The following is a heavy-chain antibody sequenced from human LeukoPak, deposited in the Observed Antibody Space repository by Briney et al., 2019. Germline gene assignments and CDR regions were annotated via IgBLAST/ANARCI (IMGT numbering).Heavy chain of an antibody. CDR3: ARDHGYYSAEYFQH. J-gene: IGHJ1*01. CDR1: GGTFSSYA. D-gene: IGHD5-24*01. Sequence: GASVKVSCKASGGTFSSYAFSWVRQAPGQGLEWMGVIIPIFGTANYVQKFQGRVTITTDESTSTAYMELSSLRSEDTAVYYCARDHGYYSAEYFQHWGQGTLVTVSS. CDR2: IIPIFGTA. V-gene: IGHV1-69*05.